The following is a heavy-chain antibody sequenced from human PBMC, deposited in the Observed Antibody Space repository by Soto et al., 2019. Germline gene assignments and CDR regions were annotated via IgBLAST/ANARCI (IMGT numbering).Heavy chain of an antibody. CDR1: GGTFSSYA. J-gene: IGHJ6*02. CDR3: ASLLISSGYSYYYYGMDV. CDR2: IIPIFGTA. D-gene: IGHD3-3*01. V-gene: IGHV1-69*13. Sequence: SVKVSCKASGGTFSSYAISWVRQAPGQGLEWMGGIIPIFGTANYAQKFQGRVTITADESTSTAYMELSSLRSEDTAVYYCASLLISSGYSYYYYGMDVWGQGTTVTVSS.